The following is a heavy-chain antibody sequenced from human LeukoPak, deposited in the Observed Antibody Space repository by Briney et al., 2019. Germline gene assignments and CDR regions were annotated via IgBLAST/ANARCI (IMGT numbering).Heavy chain of an antibody. CDR1: GGSISSYY. J-gene: IGHJ4*02. CDR2: IYSSGST. D-gene: IGHD1-26*01. Sequence: SETLSLTCTVSGGSISSYYWSWIRQPAGEGLEWIGRIYSSGSTNYNPSLRSRVTMSVDTSRNQFSLKLSSVTAADTAVYHCARMFSGTYGGIDYWGQGTLVTVSS. CDR3: ARMFSGTYGGIDY. V-gene: IGHV4-4*07.